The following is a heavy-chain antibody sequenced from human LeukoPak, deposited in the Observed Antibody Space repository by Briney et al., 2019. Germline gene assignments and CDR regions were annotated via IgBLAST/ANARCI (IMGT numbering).Heavy chain of an antibody. V-gene: IGHV1-69*13. CDR1: GGTFSSYA. Sequence: SVKVSCKASGGTFSSYAISWVRQAPGQGLEWMGGIIPIFGTANYAQKFQGRVTITADESTSTAYMELSSLRSEDTAVYYCARAYCSGGSCYGGYPYDAFDIWGQGTMVTVSS. D-gene: IGHD2-15*01. J-gene: IGHJ3*02. CDR3: ARAYCSGGSCYGGYPYDAFDI. CDR2: IIPIFGTA.